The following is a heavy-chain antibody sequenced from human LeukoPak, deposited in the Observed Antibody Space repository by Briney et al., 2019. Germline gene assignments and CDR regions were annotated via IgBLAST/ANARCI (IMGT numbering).Heavy chain of an antibody. V-gene: IGHV4-59*01. Sequence: PSETLSLTCAFSGSSINSYYWNWIRQPPGKGLEWIGYNYYGGTTNYNPSLKSRVTISVDTSKNQFSLKLSSVTAADTAVYYCARASRWDSSSWYLWGQGTLVTVSS. D-gene: IGHD6-13*01. CDR2: NYYGGTT. CDR1: GSSINSYY. CDR3: ARASRWDSSSWYL. J-gene: IGHJ4*02.